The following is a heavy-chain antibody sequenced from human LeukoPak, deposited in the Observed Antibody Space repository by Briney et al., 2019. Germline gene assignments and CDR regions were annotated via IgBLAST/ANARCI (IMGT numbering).Heavy chain of an antibody. Sequence: PSETLSLTCAVYGGSFSGYYWSWIRQPPGKGLEWIGEINHSGSTNYNPSLKSRVTISVDTSKNQFSLKLRSVTAADTAVYYCARKEGGQLVNHPRWFDPWGQGTLVTGSS. CDR1: GGSFSGYY. V-gene: IGHV4-34*01. CDR3: ARKEGGQLVNHPRWFDP. J-gene: IGHJ5*01. D-gene: IGHD6-13*01. CDR2: INHSGST.